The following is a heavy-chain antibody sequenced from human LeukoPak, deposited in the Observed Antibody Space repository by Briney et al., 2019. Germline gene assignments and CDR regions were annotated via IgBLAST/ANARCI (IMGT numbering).Heavy chain of an antibody. CDR3: ARSIVVVAASFFDY. CDR1: GLTFSDYY. V-gene: IGHV3-11*01. CDR2: ISSSGSTI. Sequence: GGSLRLSCAASGLTFSDYYMSWIRQAPGKGLEWVSYISSSGSTIYYADSVKGRFTISRDNAKNSLYLQMNSLRAEDTAVYYCARSIVVVAASFFDYWGQGTLVTVSS. J-gene: IGHJ4*02. D-gene: IGHD2-15*01.